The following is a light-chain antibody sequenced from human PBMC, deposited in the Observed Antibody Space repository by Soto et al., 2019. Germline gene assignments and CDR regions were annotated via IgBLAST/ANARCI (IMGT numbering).Light chain of an antibody. CDR2: GAS. J-gene: IGKJ1*01. CDR1: QSVSSSY. CDR3: QQYGSPPWT. Sequence: IVLTQSPGTVSLSPGERATLSCRASQSVSSSYLAWYQQKPGQAPRLLIYGASSRATGIPDRFSGSGSGTDFTLTISRLEPEDFAVYYCQQYGSPPWTFGQGTNV. V-gene: IGKV3-20*01.